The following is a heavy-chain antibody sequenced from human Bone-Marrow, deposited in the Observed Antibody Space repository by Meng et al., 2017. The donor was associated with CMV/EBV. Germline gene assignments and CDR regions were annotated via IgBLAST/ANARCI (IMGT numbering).Heavy chain of an antibody. CDR3: AKDRWFGETVNWFDP. CDR2: IGTAGDT. D-gene: IGHD3-10*01. CDR1: GFTFSSYD. Sequence: GESLKISCAASGFTFSSYDMHWVRQATGKGLEWVSAIGTAGDTYYPGSVKGRFTISRENAKNSLYLQMNSLRAGDTAVYYCAKDRWFGETVNWFDPWGQGTLVTVSS. J-gene: IGHJ5*02. V-gene: IGHV3-13*01.